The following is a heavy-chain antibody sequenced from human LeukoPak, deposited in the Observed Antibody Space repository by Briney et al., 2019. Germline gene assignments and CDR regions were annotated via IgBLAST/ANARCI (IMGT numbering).Heavy chain of an antibody. CDR2: INPSGGST. J-gene: IGHJ4*02. D-gene: IGHD4-17*01. CDR1: GDTFTTYY. V-gene: IGHV1-46*01. CDR3: VRGWDYGDYFEH. Sequence: ASVKVSCKASGDTFTTYYMHWVRQVPGQGLEWMGIINPSGGSTSYAQKFQGRVTMTGDTSTSTLYMELSSLRFDDTAVYYCVRGWDYGDYFEHWGQGTLVTVSS.